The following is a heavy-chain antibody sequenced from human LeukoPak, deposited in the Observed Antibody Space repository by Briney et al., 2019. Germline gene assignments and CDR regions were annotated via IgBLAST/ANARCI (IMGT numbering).Heavy chain of an antibody. CDR1: GGSISGYY. Sequence: SETLSLTCTVSGGSISGYYWSWIGQPAGKRLEWIGRIYTSGSTNYNPSLKSRVTMSVDTSKNQFSLKLSSVTAADTAVYYCARDIVDYGDYGLVVDWGQGTLVTVSS. CDR2: IYTSGST. V-gene: IGHV4-4*07. J-gene: IGHJ4*02. CDR3: ARDIVDYGDYGLVVD. D-gene: IGHD4-17*01.